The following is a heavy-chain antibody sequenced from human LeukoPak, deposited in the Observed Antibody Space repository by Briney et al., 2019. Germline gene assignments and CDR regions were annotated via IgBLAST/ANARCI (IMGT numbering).Heavy chain of an antibody. CDR2: FFYTGTT. CDR1: GDSLSIYY. D-gene: IGHD3/OR15-3a*01. J-gene: IGHJ6*02. Sequence: SETLSLTCSVSGDSLSIYYWNWIRQSPGKGLEWIGYFFYTGTTNYNPSLKSRVSMSVDKSKNLVSLTLRSVTAADSAVYYCARRTYHYYGLDVWGPGTTVIVSS. CDR3: ARRTYHYYGLDV. V-gene: IGHV4-59*08.